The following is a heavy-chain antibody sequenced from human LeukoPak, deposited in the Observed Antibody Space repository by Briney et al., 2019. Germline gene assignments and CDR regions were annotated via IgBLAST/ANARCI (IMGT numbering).Heavy chain of an antibody. V-gene: IGHV3-7*05. Sequence: PGGSLRLSCAASGFTFSTYWMTWLRQAPGKGLEWVANIKQDGSQKYYVDSVKGRFTISRDSAKNSLYLQMNSLRAEDTAVYYCASDAPAAGTQFDYWGQGTLVTVSS. D-gene: IGHD6-13*01. J-gene: IGHJ4*02. CDR1: GFTFSTYW. CDR3: ASDAPAAGTQFDY. CDR2: IKQDGSQK.